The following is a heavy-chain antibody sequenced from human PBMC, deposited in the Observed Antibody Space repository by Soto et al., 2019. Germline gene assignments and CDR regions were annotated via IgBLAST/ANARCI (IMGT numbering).Heavy chain of an antibody. Sequence: PGGSLRLSCAASGFTLSSYAMHWVRQAPGKGLGWVAVISYDGSNKYYADSVKGRFTISRDNSKNTLYLQMNSLRAEDTAVYYCARDGWAYCSGGSCYSDAFDIWGQGTMVTVSS. V-gene: IGHV3-30-3*01. CDR1: GFTLSSYA. CDR2: ISYDGSNK. D-gene: IGHD2-15*01. J-gene: IGHJ3*02. CDR3: ARDGWAYCSGGSCYSDAFDI.